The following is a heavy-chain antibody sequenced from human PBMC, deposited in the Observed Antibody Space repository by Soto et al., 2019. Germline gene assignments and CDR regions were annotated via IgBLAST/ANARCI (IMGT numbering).Heavy chain of an antibody. CDR3: ARVSQVLYYDFWSGNDWYAS. CDR2: IFSNGEK. D-gene: IGHD3-3*01. CDR1: GFSLSNARMG. J-gene: IGHJ5*01. V-gene: IGHV2-26*01. Sequence: SGPTLVNPTETLTLTCTVSGFSLSNARMGVSWIRQPPGKALEWLAHIFSNGEKSYSTSLKSRLTISKDTSKSQVVLTMTNMDPVDTATYYCARVSQVLYYDFWSGNDWYASRSQGTLVTVSS.